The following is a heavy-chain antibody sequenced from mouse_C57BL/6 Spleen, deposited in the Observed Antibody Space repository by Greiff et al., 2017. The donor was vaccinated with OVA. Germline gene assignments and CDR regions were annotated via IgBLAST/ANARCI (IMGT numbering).Heavy chain of an antibody. CDR3: ARSNYYGTRRFDV. Sequence: QVQLKESGPELVKPGASVKISCKASGYAFSSSWMNWVKQRPGPGLEWIGRIYPGDGDTNYNGKFKGKATLTADTSSSTAYMQLSRLTSEDSAVYFCARSNYYGTRRFDVWGTGTTVTVSS. CDR2: IYPGDGDT. J-gene: IGHJ1*03. V-gene: IGHV1-82*01. D-gene: IGHD1-1*01. CDR1: GYAFSSSW.